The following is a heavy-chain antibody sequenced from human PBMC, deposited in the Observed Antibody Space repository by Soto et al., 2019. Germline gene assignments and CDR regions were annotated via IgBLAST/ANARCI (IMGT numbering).Heavy chain of an antibody. D-gene: IGHD3-22*01. CDR2: ISGSGGST. V-gene: IGHV3-23*01. J-gene: IGHJ6*02. CDR1: GFTFSSYA. CDR3: AKQLTYYYDSSGPYGMDV. Sequence: GGSLRLSCAASGFTFSSYAMSWVRQAPGKGLEWVSAISGSGGSTYYADSVKGRFTISRDNSKNTLYLQMNSLRAEDTAVYYCAKQLTYYYDSSGPYGMDVWGQGTRVTVSS.